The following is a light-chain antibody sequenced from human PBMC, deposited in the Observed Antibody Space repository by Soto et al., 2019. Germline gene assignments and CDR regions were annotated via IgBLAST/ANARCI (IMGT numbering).Light chain of an antibody. CDR3: ASWDDSLKAWV. J-gene: IGLJ3*02. Sequence: QLVLTQPPSASGTPGQRVTISCSGSTSNIRSNAVNWYQRLPGTAPKVLIYTDNQRPSGVPDRFSGSRSGASASLAISGLQSEDEADYYCASWDDSLKAWVFGGGTKVTVL. CDR1: TSNIRSNA. V-gene: IGLV1-44*01. CDR2: TDN.